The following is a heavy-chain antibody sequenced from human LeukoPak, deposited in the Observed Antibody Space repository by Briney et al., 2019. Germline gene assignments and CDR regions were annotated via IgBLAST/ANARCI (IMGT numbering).Heavy chain of an antibody. CDR2: INPSGGST. CDR3: ARGLTWIQLWLRNYFDY. J-gene: IGHJ4*02. V-gene: IGHV1-46*01. CDR1: GYTFTSYY. Sequence: ASVKVSCEASGYTFTSYYMHWVRQAPGQGLEWMGIINPSGGSTSYAQKFQGRVTMTRDTSTSTVYMELSSLRSEDTAVYYCARGLTWIQLWLRNYFDYWGQGTLVTVSS. D-gene: IGHD5-18*01.